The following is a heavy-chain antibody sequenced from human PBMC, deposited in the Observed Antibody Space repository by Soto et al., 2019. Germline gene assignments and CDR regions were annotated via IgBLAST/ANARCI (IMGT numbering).Heavy chain of an antibody. Sequence: SETLSLTCAVYGGSFSGYYWSWIRQPPGKGLEWIGEINHSGSTNYNPSLKSRVTISVDTSKNQFSLKLSSVTAADTAVYYCARITGDTYYCYGMDVGGQGTKVNVS. CDR3: ARITGDTYYCYGMDV. CDR2: INHSGST. D-gene: IGHD7-27*01. V-gene: IGHV4-34*01. J-gene: IGHJ6*02. CDR1: GGSFSGYY.